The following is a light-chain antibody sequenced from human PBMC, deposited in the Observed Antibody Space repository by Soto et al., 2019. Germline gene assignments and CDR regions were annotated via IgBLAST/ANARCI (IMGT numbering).Light chain of an antibody. J-gene: IGLJ1*01. CDR1: SSDVGSYNL. V-gene: IGLV2-23*02. CDR2: EVS. CDR3: CSYAGTYV. Sequence: QSALTQPASVSGSPGQSITISCTGTSSDVGSYNLVSWYQHHPGKAPKLMIFEVSKRPSGVSNRFSGSKSSNTASLTISGLQAEDEAEYYCCSYAGTYVFGTGTKVTVL.